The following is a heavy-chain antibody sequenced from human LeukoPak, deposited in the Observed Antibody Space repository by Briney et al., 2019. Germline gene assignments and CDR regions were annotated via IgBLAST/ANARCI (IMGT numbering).Heavy chain of an antibody. CDR2: IYYSGST. CDR3: ARAERIAAMSNYGMDV. CDR1: GGSISSGGYY. D-gene: IGHD6-6*01. Sequence: PSETLSLTCTVSGGSISSGGYYWSWIRQHPGKGLEWIGYIYYSGSTYYNPSLKSRVTISVDTSKNQFSLKLSSVTAADTAVYYCARAERIAAMSNYGMDVWDQGTTVTVSS. J-gene: IGHJ6*02. V-gene: IGHV4-31*03.